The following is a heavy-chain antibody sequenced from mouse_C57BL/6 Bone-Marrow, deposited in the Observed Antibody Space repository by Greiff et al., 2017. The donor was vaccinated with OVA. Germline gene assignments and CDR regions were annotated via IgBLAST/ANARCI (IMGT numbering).Heavy chain of an antibody. J-gene: IGHJ4*01. Sequence: EVQVVESGGGLVKPGGSLKLSCAASGFTFSDYGMHWVRQAPETGLEWVAYISSGSSTIYYADTVQGRFTISRDNAKNTLFLQRTSLRSEDTARYYCARPGFYAMDYWGQGTSVTVSS. CDR2: ISSGSSTI. V-gene: IGHV5-17*01. D-gene: IGHD4-1*01. CDR1: GFTFSDYG. CDR3: ARPGFYAMDY.